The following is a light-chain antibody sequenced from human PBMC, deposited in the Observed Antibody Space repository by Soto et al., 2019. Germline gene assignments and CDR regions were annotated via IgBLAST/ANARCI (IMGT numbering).Light chain of an antibody. J-gene: IGKJ4*01. CDR2: GAS. V-gene: IGKV3-15*01. Sequence: EIVMTQSPATLSVSPGERATLSCRVSQSISSNLAWYQQNPGQAPRLLIFGASTRATGIPARFSGSGSGTDFTLTISGLQPEDFATYYCQQLSRYPSTFGGGTKVDIK. CDR1: QSISSN. CDR3: QQLSRYPST.